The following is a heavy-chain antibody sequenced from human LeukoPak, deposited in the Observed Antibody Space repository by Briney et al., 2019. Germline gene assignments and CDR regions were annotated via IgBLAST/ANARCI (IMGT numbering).Heavy chain of an antibody. CDR1: GGSISSYY. Sequence: SETLSLTCTVSGGSISSYYWSWIRQPPGKGLEWIGYIYYSRSTNYNPSLKSRVTISVDTSKNQFSLKPSSVTAADTAVYYCARSDGYTPFDYWGQGTLVTVSS. CDR2: IYYSRST. D-gene: IGHD5-24*01. J-gene: IGHJ4*02. CDR3: ARSDGYTPFDY. V-gene: IGHV4-59*08.